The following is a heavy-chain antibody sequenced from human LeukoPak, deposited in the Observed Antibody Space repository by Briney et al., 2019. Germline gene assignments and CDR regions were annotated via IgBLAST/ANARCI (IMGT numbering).Heavy chain of an antibody. V-gene: IGHV4-59*01. CDR2: VYYSGST. CDR3: ARNAGKYYRYFQH. D-gene: IGHD2/OR15-2a*01. Sequence: SETLSLTCTVSGDSMNEYYWSWVRQPPGQGLEWIGYVYYSGSTTCNPSLKSRVNITIDTSKNQFSLTLTSVTAADTAMYYCARNAGKYYRYFQHWGQGTVVSVSS. CDR1: GDSMNEYY. J-gene: IGHJ1*01.